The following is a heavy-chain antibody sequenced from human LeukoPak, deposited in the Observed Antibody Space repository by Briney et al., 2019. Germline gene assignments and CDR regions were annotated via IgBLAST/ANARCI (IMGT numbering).Heavy chain of an antibody. D-gene: IGHD5-12*01. J-gene: IGHJ4*02. CDR1: GFSFSSYG. Sequence: PGGSLRLSCAASGFSFSSYGMHWVRQAPGKGLEWVAFIRFDGTNKSDADSVKGRFTISRDNSKNTLYLQMNSLRAEDTAVYYCAKDKEWLTIDYYFDYWGQGTLVTVSS. CDR2: IRFDGTNK. V-gene: IGHV3-30*02. CDR3: AKDKEWLTIDYYFDY.